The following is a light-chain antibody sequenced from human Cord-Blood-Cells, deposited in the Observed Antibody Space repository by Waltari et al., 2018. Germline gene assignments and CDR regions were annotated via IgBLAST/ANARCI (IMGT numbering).Light chain of an antibody. J-gene: IGLJ2*01. V-gene: IGLV1-44*01. Sequence: QSVLTQPPSASWTPGQRVTISSSGSSPHIGSNTGKWYQQLPGTAPNLLIYSNNQRPSGVPDRFSGSKSGTSASLAISGLQSEDEADYYCAAWDDSLNGPVFGGGTKLTVL. CDR3: AAWDDSLNGPV. CDR1: SPHIGSNT. CDR2: SNN.